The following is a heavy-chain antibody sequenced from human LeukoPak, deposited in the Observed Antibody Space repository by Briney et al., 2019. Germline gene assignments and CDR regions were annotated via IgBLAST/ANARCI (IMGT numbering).Heavy chain of an antibody. J-gene: IGHJ4*02. D-gene: IGHD2/OR15-2a*01. CDR3: ARDKGEFYALDDY. CDR1: GGTFSSYA. V-gene: IGHV1-69*13. CDR2: IIPIFGTA. Sequence: SVKVSCKASGGTFSSYAISWVRQAPGQGLEWMGGIIPIFGTANYAQKFQGRVTITADESTSTAYMELSSLRSEDTAVYYCARDKGEFYALDDYWGQGTLVTVSS.